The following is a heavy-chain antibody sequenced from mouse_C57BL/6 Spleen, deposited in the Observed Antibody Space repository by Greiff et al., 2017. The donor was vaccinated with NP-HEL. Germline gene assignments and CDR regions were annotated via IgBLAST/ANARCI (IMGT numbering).Heavy chain of an antibody. V-gene: IGHV5-17*01. D-gene: IGHD2-4*01. Sequence: EVQLVESGGGLVKPGGSLKLSCAASGFTFSDYGMHWVRQAPEKGLEWVAYISSGSSTNYYADTVKGRFTISRDNAKNTLFLQMTSLRSEDTAMYYCARTLYDYGAYAMDYWGQGTSVTVSS. CDR1: GFTFSDYG. CDR3: ARTLYDYGAYAMDY. CDR2: ISSGSSTN. J-gene: IGHJ4*01.